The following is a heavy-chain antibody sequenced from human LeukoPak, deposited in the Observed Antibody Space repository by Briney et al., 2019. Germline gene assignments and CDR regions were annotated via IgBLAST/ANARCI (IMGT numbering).Heavy chain of an antibody. Sequence: SETLSLTCAVPSDSMTSHYYWGWVRQSPGKGLEWIGNIFHTGSTYYSPSLKSRLTISLDTSQNQFSLNLSSVTAADTAVYYCAKGDNYHGTGRRRIASWGQVTLVTVSS. J-gene: IGHJ5*02. CDR2: IFHTGST. CDR3: AKGDNYHGTGRRRIAS. CDR1: SDSMTSHYY. V-gene: IGHV4-38-2*01. D-gene: IGHD1-1*01.